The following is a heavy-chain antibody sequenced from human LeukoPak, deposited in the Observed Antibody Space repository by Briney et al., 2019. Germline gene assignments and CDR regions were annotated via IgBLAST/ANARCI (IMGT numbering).Heavy chain of an antibody. CDR1: GFTFSSYA. CDR3: AIMHPYYDGSGYWVQ. CDR2: ISTSGGST. D-gene: IGHD3-22*01. V-gene: IGHV3-23*01. Sequence: PGESMRLSCAAYGFTFSSYAMSWVRQAPGKGLEWVSGISTSGGSTSYADSVKGRFTISRDNPRNTLYMQMHSLRAEDTAVYYCAIMHPYYDGSGYWVQWGQGTLVTVSS. J-gene: IGHJ4*02.